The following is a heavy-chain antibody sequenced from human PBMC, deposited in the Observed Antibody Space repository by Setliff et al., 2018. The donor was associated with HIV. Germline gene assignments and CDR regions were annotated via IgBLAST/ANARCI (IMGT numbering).Heavy chain of an antibody. CDR2: ISSTSSNI. D-gene: IGHD3-22*01. J-gene: IGHJ4*01. V-gene: IGHV3-48*01. CDR3: ARLMHYYDSFWVLWRENYFDS. Sequence: GGSLRLSCAASGFSFSSYGMNWVRQAPGKGLEWVSYISSTSSNIYYVDSVEGRFTISRDNADNSLYLQMNSLRAEDTAVYYCARLMHYYDSFWVLWRENYFDSWGRGTLVTVSS. CDR1: GFSFSSYG.